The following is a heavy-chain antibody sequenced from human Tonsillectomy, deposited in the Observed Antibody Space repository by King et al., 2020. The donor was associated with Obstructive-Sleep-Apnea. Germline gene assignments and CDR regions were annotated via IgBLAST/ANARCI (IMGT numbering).Heavy chain of an antibody. J-gene: IGHJ4*02. CDR3: VTDVAGDYFGPFDY. V-gene: IGHV3-15*01. CDR1: GFPFNYAW. D-gene: IGHD4-17*01. Sequence: VQLVESGGGLVKPGGSLRLSCAASGFPFNYAWMSWVRQAPGKGLEWVGRIKSEPNGGTTEYAAPVKGRFTISRDDSRNTLYLQMNSLETEDTAVYYCVTDVAGDYFGPFDYWGQGTQVTVSS. CDR2: IKSEPNGGTT.